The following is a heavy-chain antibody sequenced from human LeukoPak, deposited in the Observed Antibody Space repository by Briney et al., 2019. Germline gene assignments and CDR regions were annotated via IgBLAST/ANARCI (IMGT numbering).Heavy chain of an antibody. V-gene: IGHV1-24*01. Sequence: ASVTVSCKVSGYTLAELSMHWVRQAPGKGLEWRGGFDPEDGETIYAQKFQGRVTMTEDTSTDTAYMELSSLRSEDTAVYYCATGPYGSYSSDYWGQGTLVTVSS. CDR2: FDPEDGET. CDR3: ATGPYGSYSSDY. J-gene: IGHJ4*02. D-gene: IGHD1-26*01. CDR1: GYTLAELS.